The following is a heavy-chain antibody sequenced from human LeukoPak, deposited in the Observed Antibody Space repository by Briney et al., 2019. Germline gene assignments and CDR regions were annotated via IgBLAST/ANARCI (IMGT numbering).Heavy chain of an antibody. CDR3: ARCWNDRYFDY. D-gene: IGHD1-1*01. J-gene: IGHJ4*02. CDR1: GFTFSSYS. CDR2: INNYGGST. Sequence: PGGSLRLSCAASGFTFSSYSMNWVRQAPGKGLEWVSVINNYGGSTFYADSVKGRFTISRDNSKNTLYLQMNSLRAEDTAVYYCARCWNDRYFDYWGQGTLVTVSS. V-gene: IGHV3-23*01.